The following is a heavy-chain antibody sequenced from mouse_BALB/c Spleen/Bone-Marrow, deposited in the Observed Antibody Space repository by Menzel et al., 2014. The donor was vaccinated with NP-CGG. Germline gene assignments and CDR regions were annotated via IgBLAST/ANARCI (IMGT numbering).Heavy chain of an antibody. CDR2: INPSSAYT. D-gene: IGHD1-1*01. CDR1: AYTLTRYT. V-gene: IGHV1-4*01. Sequence: VQLQQSGAELARPGASVKMSCHPPAYTLTRYTMHWEKQRPGQGLEWIGYINPSSAYTNYNQKFKDKATLTADKSSSTAYMQLSSLTSEDSAVYYCTIRYYAMDYWGQGTSVTVSS. J-gene: IGHJ4*01. CDR3: TIRYYAMDY.